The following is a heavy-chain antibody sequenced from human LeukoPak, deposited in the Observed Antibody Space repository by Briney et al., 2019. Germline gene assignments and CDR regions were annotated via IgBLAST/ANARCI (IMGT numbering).Heavy chain of an antibody. V-gene: IGHV3-23*01. CDR3: ASTYYDILTGSFYLDY. CDR1: GFSFSSYS. D-gene: IGHD3-9*01. J-gene: IGHJ4*02. Sequence: PGGSLRLSCAASGFSFSSYSMSWVRQAQGKGLEWVSAISGGGGSTYYADSVKDRFTISRENSKNTLYLQMNSLRGEETAVYYCASTYYDILTGSFYLDYWGQGTLVTVSS. CDR2: ISGGGGST.